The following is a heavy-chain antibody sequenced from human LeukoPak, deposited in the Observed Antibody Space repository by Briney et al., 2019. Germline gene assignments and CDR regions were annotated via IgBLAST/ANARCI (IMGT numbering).Heavy chain of an antibody. CDR2: IYYSGST. D-gene: IGHD2-15*01. J-gene: IGHJ4*02. CDR1: GGSISSSSYY. CDR3: AHGCSAGNCYGGLDY. Sequence: PSETLSLTCTVSGGSISSSSYYWGWIRQPPGKGLEWIGTIYYSGSTYYNPSLKSRVTISVDTSKNQFSLKLSSVTAADTAVYYRAHGCSAGNCYGGLDYWGQGTLVTVSS. V-gene: IGHV4-39*01.